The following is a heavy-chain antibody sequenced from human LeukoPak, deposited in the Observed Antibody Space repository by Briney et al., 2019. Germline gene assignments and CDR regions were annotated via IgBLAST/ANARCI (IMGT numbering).Heavy chain of an antibody. Sequence: GGSLRLSCAASGFTFRSYAMHWVRQAPGKGLEWVAFISYDGSNKYYIDSVEGRFTISRDNPKNTLYLQINSLRAEDTALYYCARGSEWELLTDWFDPWGQGTLVTVSS. CDR2: ISYDGSNK. CDR1: GFTFRSYA. D-gene: IGHD1-26*01. CDR3: ARGSEWELLTDWFDP. J-gene: IGHJ5*02. V-gene: IGHV3-30*04.